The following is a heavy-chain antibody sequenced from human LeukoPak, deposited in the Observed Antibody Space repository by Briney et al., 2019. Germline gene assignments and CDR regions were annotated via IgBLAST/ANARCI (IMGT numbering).Heavy chain of an antibody. CDR3: ARDPGYSTST. CDR1: GASITSGSYY. D-gene: IGHD6-6*01. J-gene: IGHJ4*02. CDR2: IYTSGNT. Sequence: SETLSLTCTVSGASITSGSYYWSWIPQPGGQGLEWIGRIYTSGNTYYDPSLKSRVTIALDTPKNQFSLKLSSVTAADTAVYYCARDPGYSTSTWGQGTLVTVSS. V-gene: IGHV4-61*02.